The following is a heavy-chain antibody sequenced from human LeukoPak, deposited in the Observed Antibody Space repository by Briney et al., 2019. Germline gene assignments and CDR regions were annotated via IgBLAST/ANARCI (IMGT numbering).Heavy chain of an antibody. CDR3: ARLGGDIYFYYMDV. J-gene: IGHJ6*03. Sequence: PSETLSLTCAVYGGSFSGYYWSWIRQPPGKGLEWIGEINHSGSTNYNPSLKSRVTISVDTSKNQFSLKLSSVTAADTAVYYCARLGGDIYFYYMDVWGKGTTVTFSS. CDR1: GGSFSGYY. D-gene: IGHD2-21*01. CDR2: INHSGST. V-gene: IGHV4-34*01.